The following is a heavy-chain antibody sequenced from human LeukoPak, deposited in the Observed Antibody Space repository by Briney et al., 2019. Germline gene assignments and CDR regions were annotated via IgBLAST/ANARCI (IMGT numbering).Heavy chain of an antibody. D-gene: IGHD3-22*01. Sequence: SQTLSITCTVSGGSISSHYGSWIRQPPGKELEWIGYIYYSGSTNYNPSRKSRVTISVATSKNQFSLKLSSVTAADTAVYYCARIMHSYYYDSSGYVDYWGQGTLVTVSS. J-gene: IGHJ4*02. CDR1: GGSISSHY. CDR2: IYYSGST. CDR3: ARIMHSYYYDSSGYVDY. V-gene: IGHV4-59*11.